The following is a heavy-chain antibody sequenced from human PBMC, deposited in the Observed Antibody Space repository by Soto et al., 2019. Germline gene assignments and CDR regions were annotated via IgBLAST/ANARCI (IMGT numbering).Heavy chain of an antibody. V-gene: IGHV3-53*01. CDR3: AREDDYLNWFDP. CDR1: GFTVSISY. Sequence: LRLSCAVSGFTVSISYMSWVRQAPGKGLEWVSTTYSSGRTYYADSVKGRFTISRDNAKNSLYLQMNSLRAEDTAVYYCAREDDYLNWFDPWGQGTLVTVSS. J-gene: IGHJ5*02. D-gene: IGHD4-17*01. CDR2: TYSSGRT.